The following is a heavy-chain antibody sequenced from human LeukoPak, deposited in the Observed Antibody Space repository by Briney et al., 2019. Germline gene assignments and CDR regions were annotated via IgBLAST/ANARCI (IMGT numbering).Heavy chain of an antibody. CDR2: ISGYNGNT. J-gene: IGHJ3*02. CDR1: GYTFISYG. D-gene: IGHD1-1*01. CDR3: ARNERRAGHGAFDI. V-gene: IGHV1-18*01. Sequence: GASVKVSCKASGYTFISYGISWVRQAPGQGLEWMGWISGYNGNTNYAQKLQGRVTMTTDTSTSTAYMELRSLRSGDTAVYYCARNERRAGHGAFDIWGQGTMVTVSS.